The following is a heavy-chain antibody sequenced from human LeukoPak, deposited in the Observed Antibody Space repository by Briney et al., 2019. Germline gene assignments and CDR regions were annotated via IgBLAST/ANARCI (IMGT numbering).Heavy chain of an antibody. CDR3: ARLSGYDYAYFDY. D-gene: IGHD5-12*01. CDR2: ISSSGSTI. J-gene: IGHJ4*02. Sequence: GGSLRLSCAVSGFTFSSYEMNWVRQAPGKGLEWVSYISSSGSTIYYADSVKGRFTISRDNAKNSLYLQMNSLRAEDTAVYYCARLSGYDYAYFDYWGQGTLVTVSS. CDR1: GFTFSSYE. V-gene: IGHV3-48*03.